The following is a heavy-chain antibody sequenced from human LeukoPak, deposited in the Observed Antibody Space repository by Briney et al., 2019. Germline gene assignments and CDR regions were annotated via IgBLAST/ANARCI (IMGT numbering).Heavy chain of an antibody. D-gene: IGHD3-22*01. Sequence: SETLSLTCTVSGGSISSYYWSWIRQPPGKGLEWIGYIYYSGRTSYNPSLKSRVTISVDTSKNQFSLKLSSVTAADTAVYYCARMTYYYDSSGDDIWGQGTMVTVSS. J-gene: IGHJ3*02. V-gene: IGHV4-59*01. CDR3: ARMTYYYDSSGDDI. CDR2: IYYSGRT. CDR1: GGSISSYY.